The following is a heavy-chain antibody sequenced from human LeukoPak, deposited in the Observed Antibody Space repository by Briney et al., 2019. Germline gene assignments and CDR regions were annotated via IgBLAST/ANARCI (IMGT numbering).Heavy chain of an antibody. CDR3: AKDHGDYYSYYYGLDV. D-gene: IGHD2-21*02. J-gene: IGHJ6*02. V-gene: IGHV3-30*02. CDR2: IRYDGSYK. Sequence: GGSLRLSRAASGFTLSSYGLHWVRRAPGKGLEWMTFIRYDGSYKYYADSVKGRFTISRDNSKNTLYLQMNSLRAEDTGVYFCAKDHGDYYSYYYGLDVWGQGTTVTVSS. CDR1: GFTLSSYG.